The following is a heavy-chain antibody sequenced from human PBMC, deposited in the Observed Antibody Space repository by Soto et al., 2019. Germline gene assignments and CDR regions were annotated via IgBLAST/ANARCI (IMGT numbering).Heavy chain of an antibody. D-gene: IGHD1-26*01. CDR1: GFSFSNGW. V-gene: IGHV3-15*05. J-gene: IGHJ4*02. Sequence: EVQLVESGGGLVKPGGSLRLSCAASGFSFSNGWMSWVRQAPGKGLEWVGRIKSKIHGGTTDYAAHGKGRFTISRDDSKNPRYLQMQSLQTEDTAVYYCSTDEWEWGQGTLVTVSS. CDR2: IKSKIHGGTT. CDR3: STDEWE.